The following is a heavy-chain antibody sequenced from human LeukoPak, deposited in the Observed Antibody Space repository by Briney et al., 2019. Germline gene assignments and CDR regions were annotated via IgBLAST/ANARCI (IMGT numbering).Heavy chain of an antibody. CDR3: ARGSMPQYYFDY. D-gene: IGHD2/OR15-2a*01. Sequence: PSETLSLTCTVSGGSMRSYYWRLIRQSPGKGLEWIGYVYYSGSTNSNPSLKSRVTISIDTSKNQFSLKLSSVTAADTAVYYCARGSMPQYYFDYWGQGTLVTVSS. J-gene: IGHJ4*02. CDR1: GGSMRSYY. V-gene: IGHV4-59*01. CDR2: VYYSGST.